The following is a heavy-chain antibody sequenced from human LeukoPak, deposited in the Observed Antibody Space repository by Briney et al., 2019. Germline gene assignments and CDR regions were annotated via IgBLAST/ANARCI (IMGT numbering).Heavy chain of an antibody. Sequence: SETLSLTCAVYGGSFSGYYWSWIRQPPGKGLEWIGEINHSGSTNYNPSLKSRVTISVDTSKNQFSLKLSSVTAADTAVYYCAGETTVTLFDYWGQGTLVTVSS. J-gene: IGHJ4*02. CDR3: AGETTVTLFDY. D-gene: IGHD4-17*01. CDR2: INHSGST. CDR1: GGSFSGYY. V-gene: IGHV4-34*01.